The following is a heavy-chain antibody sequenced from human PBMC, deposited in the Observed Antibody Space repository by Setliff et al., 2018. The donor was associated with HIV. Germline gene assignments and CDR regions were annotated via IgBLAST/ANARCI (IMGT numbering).Heavy chain of an antibody. D-gene: IGHD1-26*01. CDR1: GYRFTELS. Sequence: ASVKVSCKVSGYRFTELSMHWVRQAPGKGLEWMGGSDPEDGETFYAQKFQDRITMSEDPSTDTAHMELRSLRSEDTAVYYCATIYVGSTFDYWGQGTLVTVSS. V-gene: IGHV1-24*01. J-gene: IGHJ4*02. CDR2: SDPEDGET. CDR3: ATIYVGSTFDY.